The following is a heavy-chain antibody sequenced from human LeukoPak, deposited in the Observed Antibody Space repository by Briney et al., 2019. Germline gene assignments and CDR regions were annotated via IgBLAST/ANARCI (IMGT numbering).Heavy chain of an antibody. V-gene: IGHV4-59*01. CDR3: ARIDPLGFFDY. J-gene: IGHJ4*02. CDR1: DDFSSKFY. D-gene: IGHD3-10*01. CDR2: LFLSGAT. Sequence: SETLSLNCTVSDDFSSKFYWSWIRHPPGKGLQWIGHLFLSGATNYSPSLKSRLTVSVDRSKMHFSLRLTSVTAAATAVYFCARIDPLGFFDYWGQGMLVTVSS.